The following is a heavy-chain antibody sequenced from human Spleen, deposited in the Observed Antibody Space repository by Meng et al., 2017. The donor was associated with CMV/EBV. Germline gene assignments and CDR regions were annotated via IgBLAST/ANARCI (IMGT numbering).Heavy chain of an antibody. J-gene: IGHJ6*02. CDR2: ISSSSSTI. D-gene: IGHD2-2*01. CDR1: GFTFSSYS. Sequence: GESLKISCAASGFTFSSYSMNWVRQGPGKGLEWVSYISSSSSTIYYADSVKGRFTISRDNARNSLYLQMNSLRVEDTAVYYCARDDIVAVPTAHWIPTPVYYYYGMDVWGRGTTVTVS. V-gene: IGHV3-48*04. CDR3: ARDDIVAVPTAHWIPTPVYYYYGMDV.